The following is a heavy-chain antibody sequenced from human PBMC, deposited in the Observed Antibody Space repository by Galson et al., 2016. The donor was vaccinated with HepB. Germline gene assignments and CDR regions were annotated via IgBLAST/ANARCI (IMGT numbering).Heavy chain of an antibody. CDR2: INSDGSST. J-gene: IGHJ3*02. CDR3: ARDLYGAGGWANVALDI. D-gene: IGHD6-19*01. Sequence: SLRLSCAASGFTFRHYWIHWVRQAPGKGLVWVSRINSDGSSTTYADSVKGRFTISRDNAKNTLYLQMNSLRAEDTAVYYCARDLYGAGGWANVALDIWGQGTMDIVSS. V-gene: IGHV3-74*03. CDR1: GFTFRHYW.